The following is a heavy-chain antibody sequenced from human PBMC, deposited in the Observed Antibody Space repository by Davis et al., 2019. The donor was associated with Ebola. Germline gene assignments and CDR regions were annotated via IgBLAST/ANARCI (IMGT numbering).Heavy chain of an antibody. CDR3: AKDLIEYGDYSRVGTYYYYGMDV. CDR2: INPNDGRT. D-gene: IGHD4-17*01. Sequence: ASVKVSCKGSGYLFTSYGISWVRQAPGQGLEWMGMINPNDGRTIYAQKFQGRVTMTRDTSTSTVYMELSSLRAEDTAVYYCAKDLIEYGDYSRVGTYYYYGMDVWGKGTTVTVSS. CDR1: GYLFTSYG. J-gene: IGHJ6*04. V-gene: IGHV1-46*01.